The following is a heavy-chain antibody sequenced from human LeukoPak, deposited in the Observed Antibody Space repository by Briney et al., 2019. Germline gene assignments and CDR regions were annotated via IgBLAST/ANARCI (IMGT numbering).Heavy chain of an antibody. CDR3: ARDSYSSSWYWEDY. CDR2: INPNSGST. J-gene: IGHJ4*02. D-gene: IGHD6-13*01. CDR1: GYTFTGYY. V-gene: IGHV1-2*06. Sequence: ASVKVSCKASGYTFTGYYMHWVRQAPGQGLEWMGRINPNSGSTNYAQKFQGRVTMTRDTSISTAYMELSRLRSDDTAVYYCARDSYSSSWYWEDYWGQGTLVTVSS.